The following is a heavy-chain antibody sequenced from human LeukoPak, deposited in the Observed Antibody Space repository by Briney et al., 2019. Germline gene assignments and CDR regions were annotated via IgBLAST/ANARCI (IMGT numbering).Heavy chain of an antibody. CDR2: MNPNSGNT. V-gene: IGHV1-8*01. J-gene: IGHJ5*02. Sequence: ASVKVSCEASGYTFTSYDINWVRQATGQGLEWMGWMNPNSGNTGYAQKFQGRVTMTRNTSKSTAYMELSSLRSEDTAVYYCARGTPAAIGEFDPWGQGTLVTVSS. CDR1: GYTFTSYD. CDR3: ARGTPAAIGEFDP. D-gene: IGHD2-2*01.